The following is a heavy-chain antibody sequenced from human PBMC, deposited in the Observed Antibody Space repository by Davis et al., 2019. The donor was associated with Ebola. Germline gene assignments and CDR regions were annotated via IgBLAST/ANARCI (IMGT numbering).Heavy chain of an antibody. CDR3: ARRNYYYENF. CDR1: GGSVSSGGYY. V-gene: IGHV4-61*08. Sequence: GSLRLSCTVSGGSVSSGGYYWNWIRQPPGKGLEWIGYIYYSKSTYYSPSLRSRVTMSVDSSKNQFSLELSSVTAADTAIYYCARRNYYYENFWGQGVLVTVSS. J-gene: IGHJ4*02. D-gene: IGHD3-22*01. CDR2: IYYSKST.